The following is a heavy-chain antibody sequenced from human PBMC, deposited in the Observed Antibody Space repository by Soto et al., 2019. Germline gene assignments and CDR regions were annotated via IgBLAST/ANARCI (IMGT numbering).Heavy chain of an antibody. Sequence: SETLSLTCGVSGGTVASSHWWSWVRQSPGGGLEWIGNVYHTGDTNFNPSLQSRVTISVDKSNNQFSLRLNSLTATDTAVYFCAREIVTAGGNNYFDPWGPGTLVTVSS. V-gene: IGHV4-4*02. CDR3: AREIVTAGGNNYFDP. J-gene: IGHJ5*02. CDR1: GGTVASSHW. CDR2: VYHTGDT. D-gene: IGHD2-21*02.